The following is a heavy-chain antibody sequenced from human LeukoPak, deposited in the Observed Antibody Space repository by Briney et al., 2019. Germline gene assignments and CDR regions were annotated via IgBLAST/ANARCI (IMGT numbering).Heavy chain of an antibody. D-gene: IGHD2-2*01. CDR1: GGSFSDYY. J-gene: IGHJ4*02. Sequence: TSETLSLTCAVYGGSFSDYYWSWIRQPPGKELEWIGEINHSGSTNYNPSLKSRVTISVDTSKNQFSLKLSSVTAADTAVYYCARVYCSSTSCYVYFDYWGQGTLVTVSS. CDR3: ARVYCSSTSCYVYFDY. V-gene: IGHV4-34*01. CDR2: INHSGST.